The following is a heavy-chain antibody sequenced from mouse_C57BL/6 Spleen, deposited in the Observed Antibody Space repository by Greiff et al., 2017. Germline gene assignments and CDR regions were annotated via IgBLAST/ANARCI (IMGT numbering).Heavy chain of an antibody. V-gene: IGHV1-69*01. CDR3: ARSLLLRYAIDY. Sequence: VQLQQPGAELVMPGASVKLSCKASGYTFTSYWMHWVKQRPGQGLEWIGEIDPSDSYTNYNQKFKGKSTLTVDKSSSTAYMQLSSLTSEDSSVYYCARSLLLRYAIDYWGQGTSVTVSS. D-gene: IGHD1-1*01. CDR2: IDPSDSYT. CDR1: GYTFTSYW. J-gene: IGHJ4*01.